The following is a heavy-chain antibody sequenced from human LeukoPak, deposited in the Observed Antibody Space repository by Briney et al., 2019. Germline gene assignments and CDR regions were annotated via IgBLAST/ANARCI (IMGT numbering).Heavy chain of an antibody. CDR2: IYSTGST. CDR3: AGDRTRARWFDP. V-gene: IGHV3-66*01. Sequence: GGSLRLSCAASGFTVSNNYMSWVRQAPGKGLEWVSIIYSTGSTYYTDSVKGRFTISRDNSKNTLYLQMNSLRAEDTAVYYCAGDRTRARWFDPWGQGTLVTVSS. D-gene: IGHD5-12*01. CDR1: GFTVSNNY. J-gene: IGHJ5*02.